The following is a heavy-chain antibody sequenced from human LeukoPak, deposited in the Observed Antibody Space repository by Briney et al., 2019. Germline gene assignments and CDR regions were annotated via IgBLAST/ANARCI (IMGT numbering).Heavy chain of an antibody. V-gene: IGHV4-4*07. CDR3: ARDLYDSSGYTENWFDP. CDR1: GGPISSYY. J-gene: IGHJ5*02. Sequence: SETLSLTCTVSGGPISSYYWSWIRQPAGKGLEWVGRTYISGSTNYNPSLKSRVTMSLDRFKNQFSLKLSSVTAADTAVYYCARDLYDSSGYTENWFDPWGQGTLVTVSS. CDR2: TYISGST. D-gene: IGHD3-22*01.